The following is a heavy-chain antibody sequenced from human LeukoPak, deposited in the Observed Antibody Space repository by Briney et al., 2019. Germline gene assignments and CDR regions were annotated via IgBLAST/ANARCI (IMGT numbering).Heavy chain of an antibody. V-gene: IGHV4-34*01. D-gene: IGHD1-1*01. CDR3: ARLQLGDFDY. J-gene: IGHJ4*02. Sequence: SETLSLTCAVYGGSFSGYYWSWIRQPPGKGLEWIGEINHSGSTNYNPSLKSRVTISVDTSKNQFSLKLSSVTAADTAVYYCARLQLGDFDYWGQGTLVTVSS. CDR1: GGSFSGYY. CDR2: INHSGST.